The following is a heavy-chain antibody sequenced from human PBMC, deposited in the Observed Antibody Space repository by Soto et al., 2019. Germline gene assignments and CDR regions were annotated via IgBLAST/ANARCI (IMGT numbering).Heavy chain of an antibody. Sequence: QVQLQESGPGLVKPSQTLSLTCTVSGGSISSGGYYWSWIRHHPGKGLEWIGYIYYSGSTYYNPSLKSRVTISVDTSKNQFSLKLSSVTAADTAVYYCARDRGNIAVALEDWGQGTLVTVSS. CDR3: ARDRGNIAVALED. D-gene: IGHD6-19*01. CDR2: IYYSGST. J-gene: IGHJ4*02. V-gene: IGHV4-31*03. CDR1: GGSISSGGYY.